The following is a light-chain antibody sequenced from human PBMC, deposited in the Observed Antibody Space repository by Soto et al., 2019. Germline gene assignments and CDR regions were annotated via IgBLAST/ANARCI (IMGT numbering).Light chain of an antibody. J-gene: IGLJ2*01. Sequence: QSALTQPASVSGSLGQSITISCIGTSSNIGSYNLVSWYQHQPGKAPKIMIFEGSKRPSGVSNRFSGSRSGNTASLTISGLQAEDEADYHCSSYTTIKTVVFGGGTKLTVL. CDR2: EGS. CDR1: SSNIGSYNL. CDR3: SSYTTIKTVV. V-gene: IGLV2-14*02.